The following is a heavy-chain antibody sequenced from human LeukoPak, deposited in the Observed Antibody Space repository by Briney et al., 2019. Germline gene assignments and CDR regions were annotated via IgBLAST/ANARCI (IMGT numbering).Heavy chain of an antibody. CDR3: ARDFSLSYYYYGLDV. CDR1: GYTFTSYD. V-gene: IGHV1-8*01. D-gene: IGHD3-16*01. CDR2: MNPNSGNT. Sequence: ASVKVPCKASGYTFTSYDITWVRQATGQGLEWMGWMNPNSGNTGYAQKFQGRVTMTRNTSISTAYMELSSLRSEDTAVYYCARDFSLSYYYYGLDVWGQGTTVTVSS. J-gene: IGHJ6*02.